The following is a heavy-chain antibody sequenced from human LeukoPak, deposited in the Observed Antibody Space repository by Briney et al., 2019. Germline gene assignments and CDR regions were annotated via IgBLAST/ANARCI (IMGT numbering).Heavy chain of an antibody. V-gene: IGHV3-9*01. CDR1: GFTFDDYA. J-gene: IGHJ4*02. CDR3: AKDIYGDYVPRYYFDY. D-gene: IGHD4-17*01. CDR2: ISWNSGSV. Sequence: GGSLRLSRAASGFTFDDYAMHWVRQAPGKGLEWVSGISWNSGSVGYADSVKGRFTISRDNAKNSLYLQMNSLRAEDTALYYCAKDIYGDYVPRYYFDYWGQGTLVTVSS.